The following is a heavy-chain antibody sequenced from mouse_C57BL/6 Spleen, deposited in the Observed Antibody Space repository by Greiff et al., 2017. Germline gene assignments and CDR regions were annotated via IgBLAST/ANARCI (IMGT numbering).Heavy chain of an antibody. Sequence: QVQLQQPGAELVKPGASVKLSCKASGYTFTSYWMQWVKQRPGQGLEWIGEIDPSDSYTNYNQKFKGKATLTVDTSSSTAYMQRSSLTSEDSAVYYCASYYYGSSYVPLGYWGQGTTLTVSS. CDR1: GYTFTSYW. CDR3: ASYYYGSSYVPLGY. CDR2: IDPSDSYT. D-gene: IGHD1-1*01. V-gene: IGHV1-50*01. J-gene: IGHJ2*01.